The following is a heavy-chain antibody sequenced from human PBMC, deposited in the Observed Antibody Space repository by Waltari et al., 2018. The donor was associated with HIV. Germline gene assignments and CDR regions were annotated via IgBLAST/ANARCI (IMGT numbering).Heavy chain of an antibody. V-gene: IGHV3-33*08. J-gene: IGHJ4*02. D-gene: IGHD1-1*01. CDR2: IWFDSSNK. CDR1: GFDFSNFG. CDR3: ARLTREGYNGGFDY. Sequence: QVQLVESGGGVVQPGRSLRPSCAASGFDFSNFGMHWVRQAPGKGLEWVGVIWFDSSNKYYGDSVKGRFTISRDNSKKTVYLQMNSLRGEDTAVYYCARLTREGYNGGFDYWGQGTLVTVSS.